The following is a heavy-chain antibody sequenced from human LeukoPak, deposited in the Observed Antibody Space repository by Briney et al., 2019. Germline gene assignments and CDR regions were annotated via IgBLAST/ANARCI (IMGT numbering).Heavy chain of an antibody. J-gene: IGHJ3*02. CDR1: GFTFSSYS. CDR2: ISSSSSYI. Sequence: GGSLRLSCAASGFTFSSYSMNWVRQAPGKGLEWVSSISSSSSYIYYADSVKGRFTISRDNAKNSLYLQMNSLRAEDTAVYYCARDQFVGYYDSSGYHEAFDIWGQGTMVTVSS. V-gene: IGHV3-21*01. D-gene: IGHD3-22*01. CDR3: ARDQFVGYYDSSGYHEAFDI.